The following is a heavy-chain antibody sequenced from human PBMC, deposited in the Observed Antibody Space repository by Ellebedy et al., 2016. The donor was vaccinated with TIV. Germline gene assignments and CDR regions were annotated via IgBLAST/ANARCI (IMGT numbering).Heavy chain of an antibody. Sequence: GGSLKISXAASEFTFSSYAMNWVRQAPGKGLEWVSSISSSSDYIYYADSVKGRFTISRDNAKNSLFLQMNSLRAEDTAVYYCAVGSTVSCSSCYFDYWGQGALVTVSS. CDR2: ISSSSDYI. J-gene: IGHJ4*02. V-gene: IGHV3-21*01. CDR3: AVGSTVSCSSCYFDY. CDR1: EFTFSSYA. D-gene: IGHD2-2*01.